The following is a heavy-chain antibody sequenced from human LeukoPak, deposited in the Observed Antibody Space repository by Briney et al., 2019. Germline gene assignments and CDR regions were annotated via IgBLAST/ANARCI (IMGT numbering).Heavy chain of an antibody. J-gene: IGHJ6*03. Sequence: SETLSLTCTLSGGSISSYYWSWIRQPPGKGLEWIGYIYYSGSTNYNPSLKSRVTISVDTSKNQFSLKLSSVTAADTAVYYCARQMDTAMVTGHYYYYMDVWGKGTTVTVSS. V-gene: IGHV4-59*08. CDR2: IYYSGST. D-gene: IGHD5-18*01. CDR3: ARQMDTAMVTGHYYYYMDV. CDR1: GGSISSYY.